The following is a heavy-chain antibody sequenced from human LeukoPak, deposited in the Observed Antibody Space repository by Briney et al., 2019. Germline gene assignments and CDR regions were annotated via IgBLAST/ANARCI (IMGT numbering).Heavy chain of an antibody. Sequence: GGSLRLSCAASGFTFSSHALGWVRQTPGKGLEWVSNLSAGGITLYADSVKGRYTISRDNHKNTLYLQMTGLRAEDTALYFCVYYDSSGYEYGRLRYWGQGTPAIVSS. D-gene: IGHD3-22*01. CDR2: LSAGGIT. CDR3: VYYDSSGYEYGRLRY. V-gene: IGHV3-23*01. CDR1: GFTFSSHA. J-gene: IGHJ4*02.